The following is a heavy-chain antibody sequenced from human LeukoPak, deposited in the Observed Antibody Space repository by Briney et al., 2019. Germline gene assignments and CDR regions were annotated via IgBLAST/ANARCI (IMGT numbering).Heavy chain of an antibody. D-gene: IGHD3-22*01. CDR1: GFTFSSYG. Sequence: GRSLRLSCAASGFTFSSYGMHWVRQAPGKGLEWVAVISYDGSNKYYADSVKGRFTISRDNSKNTLYLQMNSLRAEDAAVYYCGRDTINYYDSSGSFDYWGQGTLVTVSS. CDR2: ISYDGSNK. V-gene: IGHV3-30*03. J-gene: IGHJ4*02. CDR3: GRDTINYYDSSGSFDY.